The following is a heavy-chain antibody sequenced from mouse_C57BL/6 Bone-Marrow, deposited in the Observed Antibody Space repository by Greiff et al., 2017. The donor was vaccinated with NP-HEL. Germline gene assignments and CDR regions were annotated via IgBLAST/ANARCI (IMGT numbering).Heavy chain of an antibody. CDR3: TLYYYGSFWFAY. V-gene: IGHV14-4*01. J-gene: IGHJ3*01. Sequence: VQLQQSGAELVRPGASVKLSCTASGFNFKDDYMHWVKQRPEQGLEWIGWIDPENGDTEYASKFQGKATITADTSSNTAYLQLSSLTSEDTAVYYCTLYYYGSFWFAYWGQGTLVTVSA. CDR2: IDPENGDT. CDR1: GFNFKDDY. D-gene: IGHD1-1*01.